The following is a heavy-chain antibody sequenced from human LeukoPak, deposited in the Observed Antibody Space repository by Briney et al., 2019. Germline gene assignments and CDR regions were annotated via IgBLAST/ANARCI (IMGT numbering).Heavy chain of an antibody. Sequence: SETLSLTCTVSGGSISSSSYYWGWIRQPPGKGLEWIGSIYYSGSTYYNPSLKSRVTISVDTSKNQFSLKLSSVTAADTAVYYCARSGRFNRPIDYWGQGTLVTVSS. J-gene: IGHJ4*02. CDR1: GGSISSSSYY. D-gene: IGHD1-26*01. V-gene: IGHV4-39*01. CDR2: IYYSGST. CDR3: ARSGRFNRPIDY.